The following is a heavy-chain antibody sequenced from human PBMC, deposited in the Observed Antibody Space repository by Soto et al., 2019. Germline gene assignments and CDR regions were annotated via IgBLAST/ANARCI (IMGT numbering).Heavy chain of an antibody. CDR3: AKDPDSDWYNSPAAMDY. CDR2: ISYDGSSQ. J-gene: IGHJ4*02. Sequence: QVQLVESGGGVVQPGGSLRLSCAASGFIFSRYGMHWVRQAPGKGLEWVAVISYDGSSQSYADSVKGRFTISRDNSKNTLSVQMNSLRGEDTAVYYCAKDPDSDWYNSPAAMDYWGQGTLVSVSS. V-gene: IGHV3-30*18. CDR1: GFIFSRYG. D-gene: IGHD6-19*01.